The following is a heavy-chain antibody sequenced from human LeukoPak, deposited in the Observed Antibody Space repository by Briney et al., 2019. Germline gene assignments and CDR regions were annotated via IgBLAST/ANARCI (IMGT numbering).Heavy chain of an antibody. J-gene: IGHJ4*02. CDR1: GGTFSSYA. D-gene: IGHD3-10*01. V-gene: IGHV1-69*04. CDR2: IIPILGIA. Sequence: ASVKVSFKASGGTFSSYAISWVRQAPGQGLEWMGRIIPILGIANYAQKFQGRVTITADKSTSTAYMELSSLRSEDTAVYYCARRGETEYYFDYWGQGTLVTVSS. CDR3: ARRGETEYYFDY.